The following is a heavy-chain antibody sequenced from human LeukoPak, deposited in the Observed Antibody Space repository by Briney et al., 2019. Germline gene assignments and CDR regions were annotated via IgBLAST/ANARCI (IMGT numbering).Heavy chain of an antibody. CDR3: AKWGDYDVLTGYYDSDY. Sequence: PGGSLRLSCAASGFSFSNYAMSWVCQVPGKGLEWVSAISGRDDSTYYADSVKGRFTISRDTSKNTLYLQMNSLRAEDTAVYYCAKWGDYDVLTGYYDSDYWGQGTLVTVSS. D-gene: IGHD3-9*01. CDR1: GFSFSNYA. V-gene: IGHV3-23*01. J-gene: IGHJ4*02. CDR2: ISGRDDST.